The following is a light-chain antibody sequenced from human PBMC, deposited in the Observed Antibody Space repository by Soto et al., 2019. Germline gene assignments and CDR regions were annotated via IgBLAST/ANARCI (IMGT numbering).Light chain of an antibody. V-gene: IGKV3-11*01. CDR3: QHRRNWPWT. J-gene: IGKJ1*01. CDR1: QSVNSY. CDR2: DAS. Sequence: EIVLTQSPVTLSLSPGERATLSCRASQSVNSYLAWYQQKPGQAPRLLIYDASNRATGIPARFSGSGSGTDFTLTISILEPEDFAVYYCQHRRNWPWTFGQGTKVEIK.